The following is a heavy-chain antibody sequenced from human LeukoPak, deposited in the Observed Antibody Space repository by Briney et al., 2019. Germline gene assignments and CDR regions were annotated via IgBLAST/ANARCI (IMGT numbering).Heavy chain of an antibody. D-gene: IGHD3-10*01. CDR3: ARVPPPPITMVRGVIPDWFDP. J-gene: IGHJ5*02. V-gene: IGHV1-69*13. CDR2: IIPIFGTA. Sequence: ASVKVSCKASGGTFSSHAISWVRRAPGQGLEWMGGIIPIFGTANYAQKFQGRVTITADESTSTAYMELSSLRSEDTAVYYCARVPPPPITMVRGVIPDWFDPWGQGTLVTVSS. CDR1: GGTFSSHA.